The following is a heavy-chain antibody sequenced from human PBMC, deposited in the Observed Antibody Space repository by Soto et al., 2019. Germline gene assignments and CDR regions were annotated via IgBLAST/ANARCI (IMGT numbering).Heavy chain of an antibody. V-gene: IGHV1-18*01. CDR1: GYTFTSYG. Sequence: ASVKVSCKASGYTFTSYGISWVRQAPGQGLEWMGWISAYNGNTNYAQKLQGRVTMTTDTSTSTAYMELRSLRSDDTAVYYCARAYPPDGSHSTRFDPCGPGTLVTVSS. J-gene: IGHJ5*02. CDR3: ARAYPPDGSHSTRFDP. CDR2: ISAYNGNT. D-gene: IGHD5-12*01.